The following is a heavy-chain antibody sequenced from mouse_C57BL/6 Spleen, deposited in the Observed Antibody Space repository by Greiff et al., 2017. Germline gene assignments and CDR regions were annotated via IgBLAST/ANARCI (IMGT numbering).Heavy chain of an antibody. V-gene: IGHV1-18*01. CDR2: INPNNGGT. J-gene: IGHJ1*03. CDR3: ARWGPPTGYFDV. CDR1: GFTFTDYN. D-gene: IGHD3-3*01. Sequence: EVKLQESGPELVKPGASVKIPCKASGFTFTDYNMDWVKQSHGKSLEWIGDINPNNGGTFYNQKFKGKATLTVDKSSSTAYMELRSLTSEDTAVYYCARWGPPTGYFDVWGTGTTVTVSS.